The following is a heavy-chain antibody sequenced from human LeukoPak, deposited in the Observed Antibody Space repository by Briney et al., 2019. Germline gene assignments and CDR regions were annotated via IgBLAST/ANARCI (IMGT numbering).Heavy chain of an antibody. J-gene: IGHJ5*02. Sequence: SVKVSCKASGGTFSSYAISWVRQAPGQGLEWMGRIIPIFGTANYAQKFQGRVTITADESTSTAYMELSSLRSEDTAVYYCARDVVPAAIRGNNWFDPWGQGTLVTASS. CDR3: ARDVVPAAIRGNNWFDP. CDR2: IIPIFGTA. V-gene: IGHV1-69*13. CDR1: GGTFSSYA. D-gene: IGHD2-2*02.